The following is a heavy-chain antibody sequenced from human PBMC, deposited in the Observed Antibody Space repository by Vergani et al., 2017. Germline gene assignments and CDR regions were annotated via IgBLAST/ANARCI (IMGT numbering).Heavy chain of an antibody. CDR3: AKDLDYGSGKYYFDY. D-gene: IGHD3-10*01. J-gene: IGHJ4*02. Sequence: QVQLVESGGGVVQPGRSLRLSCAASGFTFSSYGMHWVRQAPGKGLEWVAVISYDGSNKYYADSVKGRFTISRDNSKNTLYLQMNSLRAEDTAVYYCAKDLDYGSGKYYFDYWGQGTLVTVSS. V-gene: IGHV3-30*18. CDR2: ISYDGSNK. CDR1: GFTFSSYG.